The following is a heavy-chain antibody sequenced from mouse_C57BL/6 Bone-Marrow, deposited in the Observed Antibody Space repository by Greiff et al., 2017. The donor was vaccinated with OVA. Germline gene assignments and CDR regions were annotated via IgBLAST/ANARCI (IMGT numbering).Heavy chain of an antibody. CDR1: GFTFSDYY. D-gene: IGHD2-1*01. CDR2: ISNGGGST. J-gene: IGHJ1*03. V-gene: IGHV5-12*01. Sequence: VQLKESGGGLVQPGGSLKLSCAASGFTFSDYYMYWVRQTPEKRLEWVAYISNGGGSTYYPDTVKGRFTISRDNAKNTLYLQMSRLKSEDTAMYYCARHSYYAGWYFDVWGTGTTVTVSS. CDR3: ARHSYYAGWYFDV.